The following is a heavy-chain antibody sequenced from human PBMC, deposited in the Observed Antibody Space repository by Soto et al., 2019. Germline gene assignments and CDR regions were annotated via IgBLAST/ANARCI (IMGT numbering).Heavy chain of an antibody. CDR3: ARDVAVGQWLEGAYY. J-gene: IGHJ4*02. D-gene: IGHD6-19*01. Sequence: QVQLVESGGGVVQPGRSLRLSCAASGFTFSSYGMHWVRQAPGKGLEWVAVIWYDGSNKYYADSVKGRFTISRDNSKNTLYLQMNSLRAEDTAVYYCARDVAVGQWLEGAYYWGQGTLVTVSS. CDR2: IWYDGSNK. CDR1: GFTFSSYG. V-gene: IGHV3-33*01.